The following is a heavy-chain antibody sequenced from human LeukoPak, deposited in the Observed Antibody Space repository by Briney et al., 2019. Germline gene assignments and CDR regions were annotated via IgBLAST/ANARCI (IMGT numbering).Heavy chain of an antibody. V-gene: IGHV1-18*01. J-gene: IGHJ3*02. Sequence: GGSVRVSCKASGYTFPRYGISWVRQAPGQGLEWMAWISAYNGNTDYAQKLQGRVTITTDKSTSTAYMEMRSLRSDDTAVYYCARSRYLTGSLDDAFDIWGQGTVVTVSS. CDR3: ARSRYLTGSLDDAFDI. CDR2: ISAYNGNT. CDR1: GYTFPRYG. D-gene: IGHD1-26*01.